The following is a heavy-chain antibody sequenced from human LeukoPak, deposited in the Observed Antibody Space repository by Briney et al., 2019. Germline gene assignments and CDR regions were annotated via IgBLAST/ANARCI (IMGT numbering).Heavy chain of an antibody. J-gene: IGHJ4*02. Sequence: GTSLRLSCAASGFTLSSYGAHWVRQAPGKGLEWVAAISYDGTNKDYVDSVKGRFTISRDNAKNSLYLQMNSLRAEDTALYYCARALTLRYFDWLPRYWGQGTLVTVSS. V-gene: IGHV3-30*03. CDR2: ISYDGTNK. CDR3: ARALTLRYFDWLPRY. CDR1: GFTLSSYG. D-gene: IGHD3-9*01.